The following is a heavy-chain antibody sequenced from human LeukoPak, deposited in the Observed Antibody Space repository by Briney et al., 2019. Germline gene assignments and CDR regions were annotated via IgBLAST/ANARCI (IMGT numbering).Heavy chain of an antibody. D-gene: IGHD2-21*02. Sequence: QPGGSLRLSCAASGFTFSSYSMNWVRQAPGKGLEWVSYISSSSSTIYYADSVKGRFTISRDNAKNSLYLQMNSLRAEDTAVYYCARTLWVTHPGYWGQGTLVTVSS. CDR3: ARTLWVTHPGY. CDR2: ISSSSSTI. V-gene: IGHV3-48*01. CDR1: GFTFSSYS. J-gene: IGHJ4*02.